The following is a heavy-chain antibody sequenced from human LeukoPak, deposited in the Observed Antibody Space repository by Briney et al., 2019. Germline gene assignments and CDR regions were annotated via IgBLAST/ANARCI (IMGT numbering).Heavy chain of an antibody. CDR3: ARTPREGSGYRGAFDY. CDR2: IYTSGST. Sequence: PSETLSLTCTVSGGSISSGSYYWSWIRQPAGKGLEWIGRIYTSGSTNYNPSLKSRVTISVDTSKNQFSLKLSSVTAADTAVYYCARTPREGSGYRGAFDYWGQGTLVTVSS. D-gene: IGHD3-3*01. CDR1: GGSISSGSYY. V-gene: IGHV4-61*02. J-gene: IGHJ4*02.